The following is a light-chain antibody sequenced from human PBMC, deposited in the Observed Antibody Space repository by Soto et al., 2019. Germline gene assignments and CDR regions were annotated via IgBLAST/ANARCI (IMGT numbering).Light chain of an antibody. CDR3: QQYGGSTFT. V-gene: IGKV3-20*01. CDR2: GAS. J-gene: IGKJ1*01. CDR1: QSVSSSS. Sequence: EIVLTQSPGTLSLSPGERATLSCRASQSVSSSSLAWYRQKHGQAPRLLIYGASTRAAGIPDRFSGSGSGTDFTLTISRLEPEDFAVYYCQQYGGSTFTFGHGTKVEI.